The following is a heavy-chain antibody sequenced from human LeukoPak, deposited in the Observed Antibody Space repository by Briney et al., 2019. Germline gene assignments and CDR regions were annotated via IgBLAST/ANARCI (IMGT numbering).Heavy chain of an antibody. CDR3: SRENGAFSPFGY. CDR1: GGSISSSSYY. Sequence: SETLSLTCTVSGGSISSSSYYWGWIRQSPGKGLEWIGSAYYSGSPYYDPSLKSRVTISVDTSKNQFSLTLSSVTAADTAVYYCSRENGAFSPFGYWGQGTLVTVLS. CDR2: AYYSGSP. J-gene: IGHJ4*02. D-gene: IGHD2-8*01. V-gene: IGHV4-39*02.